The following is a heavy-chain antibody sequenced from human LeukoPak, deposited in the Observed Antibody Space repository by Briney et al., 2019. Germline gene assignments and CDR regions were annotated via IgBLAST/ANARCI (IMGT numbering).Heavy chain of an antibody. Sequence: ASVKVSCKASGYTFTGYYMHWVRPAPGQGLEWMGWINPNSGGTNYAQKLQGRVTMTTDTSTSTAYMELRSLRSDDTAVYYCARDRAARAAATVDYWGQGTLVTVSS. J-gene: IGHJ4*02. D-gene: IGHD6-13*01. CDR3: ARDRAARAAATVDY. CDR2: INPNSGGT. V-gene: IGHV1-2*02. CDR1: GYTFTGYY.